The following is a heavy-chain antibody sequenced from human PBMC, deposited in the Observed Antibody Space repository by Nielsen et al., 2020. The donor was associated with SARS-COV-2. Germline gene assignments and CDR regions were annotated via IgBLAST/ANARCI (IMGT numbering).Heavy chain of an antibody. CDR3: ARLKLDSSGYYCDY. CDR2: IYPGDSDT. J-gene: IGHJ4*02. Sequence: GESLKISCKGSGYSFTNYWIGWVRQMPGKGLEWMGTIYPGDSDTRYSPSFQGRVTISGDKSISTAYLQWSSLKASDTAMYYCARLKLDSSGYYCDYWGQGTLVTVS. D-gene: IGHD3-22*01. CDR1: GYSFTNYW. V-gene: IGHV5-51*01.